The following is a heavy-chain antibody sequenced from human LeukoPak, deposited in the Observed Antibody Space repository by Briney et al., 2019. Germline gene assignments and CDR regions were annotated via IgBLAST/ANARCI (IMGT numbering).Heavy chain of an antibody. D-gene: IGHD3-22*01. CDR1: GFTFSSYW. J-gene: IGHJ4*02. CDR2: IKQDGSEK. V-gene: IGHV3-7*01. Sequence: QAGGSLRLSCAASGFTFSSYWMSWVRQAPGKGLEWVANIKQDGSEKYYVDSVKGRFTISRDNAKNSLYLQMNSLRAEDTAVYYCARDNSNYYDSSGYYYAHGETDYWGQGTLVTVSS. CDR3: ARDNSNYYDSSGYYYAHGETDY.